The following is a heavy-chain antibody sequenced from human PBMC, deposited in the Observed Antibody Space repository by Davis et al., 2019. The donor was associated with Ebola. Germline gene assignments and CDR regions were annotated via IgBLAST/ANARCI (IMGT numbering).Heavy chain of an antibody. J-gene: IGHJ4*02. CDR2: INHSGST. V-gene: IGHV4-34*01. Sequence: PSETLSLTCAVYGGSFSGYYWSWIRQPPGKGLEWIGEINHSGSTNYNPSLKSRVTISVDTSKNQFSLKLSSVTAADTAVYYCARVTQEESYNFDYWGQGTLVTVSS. D-gene: IGHD1-1*01. CDR1: GGSFSGYY. CDR3: ARVTQEESYNFDY.